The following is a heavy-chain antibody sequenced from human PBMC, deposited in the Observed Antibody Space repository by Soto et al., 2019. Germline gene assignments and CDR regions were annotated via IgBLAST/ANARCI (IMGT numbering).Heavy chain of an antibody. CDR3: ARVKGRSYYDSSGYIDY. CDR1: GGTFSSYA. CDR2: IIPIFGTA. J-gene: IGHJ4*02. V-gene: IGHV1-69*13. D-gene: IGHD3-22*01. Sequence: SVKVSCKASGGTFSSYAISWVRQAPGQGLEWMGGIIPIFGTANYAQKFQGRVTITADESTSTAYMELSSLRSEDTAVYYCARVKGRSYYDSSGYIDYWGQGTLVTVSS.